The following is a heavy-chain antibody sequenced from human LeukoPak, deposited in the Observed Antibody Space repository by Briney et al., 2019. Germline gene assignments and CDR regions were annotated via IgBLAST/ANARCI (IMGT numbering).Heavy chain of an antibody. CDR1: GFTFSSYG. CDR2: ISSSGSTI. D-gene: IGHD5-12*01. J-gene: IGHJ4*02. CDR3: ASGGYDSSFDY. Sequence: GGSLRLSCAASGFTFSSYGMNWVRQAPGKGLEWVSYISSSGSTIYYADSVKGRFTISRDNAKNSLYLQMNSLRAEDTAVYYCASGGYDSSFDYWGQGTLVTVSS. V-gene: IGHV3-48*03.